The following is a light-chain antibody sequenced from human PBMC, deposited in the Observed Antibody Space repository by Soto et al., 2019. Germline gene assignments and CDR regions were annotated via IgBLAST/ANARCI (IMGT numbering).Light chain of an antibody. V-gene: IGKV2-28*01. CDR1: QSLLYSNGYSY. J-gene: IGKJ1*01. CDR2: LGS. Sequence: VMTQSPLSLPVTPGEPASISCRSSQSLLYSNGYSYLDWYLQKPGQSPQLLIYLGSYRASGVPDRFSGSGSGTDFTLKISRVEAEDVGIYFCMQALQTPWTFGQGTKVEIK. CDR3: MQALQTPWT.